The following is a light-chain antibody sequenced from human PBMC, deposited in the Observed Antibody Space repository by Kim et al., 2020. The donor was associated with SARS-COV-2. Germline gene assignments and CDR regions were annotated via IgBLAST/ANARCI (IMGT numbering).Light chain of an antibody. CDR2: DAS. CDR3: QQYGSSPQT. V-gene: IGKV3-20*01. Sequence: SPGERATFSCRASQSGSGSYSAWYQQKSGQAPRLLIYDASTRATGIPDRFSGSGSGTDFTLTISRLEPEDFAVYYCQQYGSSPQTFGQGTKVDIK. J-gene: IGKJ1*01. CDR1: QSGSGSY.